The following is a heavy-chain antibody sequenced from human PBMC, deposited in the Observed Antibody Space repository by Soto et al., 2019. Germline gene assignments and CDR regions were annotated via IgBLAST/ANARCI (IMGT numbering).Heavy chain of an antibody. J-gene: IGHJ4*02. CDR1: GYTFSSYG. V-gene: IGHV1-18*01. CDR3: ARAYGDNYFDS. CDR2: ISTYKGDT. D-gene: IGHD4-17*01. Sequence: QVKLVQSGAELKKPGASLKVSCKASGYTFSSYGISWVRQAPGQGLEWMGWISTYKGDTHYAQKLQGRVTVTTDTSTSTAYMELRSLRYDDTAVYYCARAYGDNYFDSWGQGTLVIVSS.